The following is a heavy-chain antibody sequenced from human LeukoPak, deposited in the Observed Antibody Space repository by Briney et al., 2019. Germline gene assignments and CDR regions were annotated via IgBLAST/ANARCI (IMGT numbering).Heavy chain of an antibody. CDR2: IKSKTDGGTT. Sequence: GGSLRLSCAASGFTFSNAWMSWVRQAPGKGLEWVGRIKSKTDGGTTDYAAPVRGRFTISRDDSKNTLYLQMNSLKTEDTAVYYCTTDTADDFWSGYSQYYFDYWGQGTLVTVSS. CDR1: GFTFSNAW. V-gene: IGHV3-15*01. J-gene: IGHJ4*02. D-gene: IGHD3-3*01. CDR3: TTDTADDFWSGYSQYYFDY.